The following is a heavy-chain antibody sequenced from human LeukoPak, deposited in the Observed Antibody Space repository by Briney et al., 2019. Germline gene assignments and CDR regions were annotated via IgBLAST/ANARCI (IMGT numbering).Heavy chain of an antibody. CDR2: ISGSGGST. D-gene: IGHD1-26*01. CDR3: AKKFYGLLSAFDI. J-gene: IGHJ3*02. V-gene: IGHV3-23*01. Sequence: GGSLRLSCAASGFTFSTYAMSWVRQAPGKGLEWVSGISGSGGSTYHADSVKGRFTISRDNSKNTLYLQMNSLRAEDTAVYYCAKKFYGLLSAFDIWGQGTMVTVSS. CDR1: GFTFSTYA.